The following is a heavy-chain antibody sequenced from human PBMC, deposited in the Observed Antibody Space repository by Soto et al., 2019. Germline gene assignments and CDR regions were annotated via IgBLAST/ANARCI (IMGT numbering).Heavy chain of an antibody. CDR1: GGSISSGGYY. V-gene: IGHV4-31*03. J-gene: IGHJ5*02. CDR2: IYYSGST. CDR3: ARATAAGAGSGFDP. Sequence: SETLSLTCPVSGGSISSGGYYWSWIRQHPGKGLEWIGYIYYSGSTYYNPSLKSRVTISVDTSKNQFSLKLSSVTAADTAVYYCARATAAGAGSGFDPWGQGTLVTVSS. D-gene: IGHD6-13*01.